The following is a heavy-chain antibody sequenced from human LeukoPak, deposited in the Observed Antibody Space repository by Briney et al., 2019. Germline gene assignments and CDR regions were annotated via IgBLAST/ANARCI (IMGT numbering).Heavy chain of an antibody. CDR3: ARDPPKGYYYDSSGSTPTDAFDI. J-gene: IGHJ3*02. Sequence: SETLSLTCTVSGGSISSYYWSWIRQPAGKGLEWIGRIYTSGSTNYNPSLKSRVTMSGDTSKNQFSLKLSSVTAADTAVYYCARDPPKGYYYDSSGSTPTDAFDIWGQGTMVTVSS. D-gene: IGHD3-22*01. CDR2: IYTSGST. CDR1: GGSISSYY. V-gene: IGHV4-4*07.